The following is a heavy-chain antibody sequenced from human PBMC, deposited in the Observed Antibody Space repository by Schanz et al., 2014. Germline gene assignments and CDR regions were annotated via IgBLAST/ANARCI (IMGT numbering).Heavy chain of an antibody. CDR2: INPTTGNP. CDR3: ARARYGLDV. V-gene: IGHV7-4-1*02. J-gene: IGHJ6*02. CDR1: GYSFNLFG. Sequence: QVQLVQSGAEVQKPGASVMLSCTTSGYSFNLFGVSWVRQAPGQGLEWMGWINPTTGNPGYAQGFTGRFVFSFDTSVSTAYLQISGLKAEDTAVYYCARARYGLDVWGQGTTVTVSS.